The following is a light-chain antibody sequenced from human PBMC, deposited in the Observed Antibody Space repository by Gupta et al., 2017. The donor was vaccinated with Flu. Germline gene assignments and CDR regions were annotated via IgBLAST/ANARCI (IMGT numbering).Light chain of an antibody. J-gene: IGKJ4*01. V-gene: IGKV4-1*01. CDR1: QSLLYNPNNRHY. CDR3: QQYYTIPII. Sequence: DLVLPPSPDSPAVARVQRPTIHCKSSQSLLYNPNNRHYLAWYQQKPGQPPKLLIYCASTRASRVPDRWSGGESGTDVTLTITSLQAEDGAVYDCQQYYTIPIICGGGTKVEIK. CDR2: CAS.